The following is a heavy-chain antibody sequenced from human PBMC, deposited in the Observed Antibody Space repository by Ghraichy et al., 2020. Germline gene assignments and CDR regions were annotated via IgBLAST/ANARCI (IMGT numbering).Heavy chain of an antibody. CDR2: IKPDGSEN. D-gene: IGHD3-10*01. V-gene: IGHV3-7*03. CDR1: GFNFTSSW. Sequence: GGSLRLSCAASGFNFTSSWMNWVRQAPGKELEWVAGIKPDGSENYHVDSVTGRLTISRDNARNSLYLQMNSLRAEDTAFYYCTRDRAFKCFDYWGQGTLVTVSS. CDR3: TRDRAFKCFDY. J-gene: IGHJ4*02.